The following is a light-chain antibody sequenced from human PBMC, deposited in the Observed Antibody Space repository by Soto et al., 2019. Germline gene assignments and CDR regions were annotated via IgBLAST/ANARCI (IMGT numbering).Light chain of an antibody. V-gene: IGKV3-15*01. CDR3: QQYHKWPIT. CDR2: GTT. J-gene: IGKJ5*01. CDR1: QNVGSA. Sequence: EVVLTQSPAPLSVSAGEKDIDSCWASQNVGSALAWYQQKPGLAPRLLIYGTTTRATDTPARFSGSGSGTEFALTISSLQSEDFAVYYCQQYHKWPITFGQGTRWRL.